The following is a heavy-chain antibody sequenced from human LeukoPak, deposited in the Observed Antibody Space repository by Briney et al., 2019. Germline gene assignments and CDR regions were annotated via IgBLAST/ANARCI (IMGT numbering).Heavy chain of an antibody. V-gene: IGHV5-51*01. CDR1: GYSFTSYW. CDR2: IYPGDSDT. Sequence: KRGGSLKISCKGSGYSFTSYWIGWGRQLPGKGLEWMGIIYPGDSDTRYSPSCQGQVTISADKASSTAYLQWSSLKASDTAMYYCARHRSGFYGHYYYMDVWGKGTTVTISS. CDR3: ARHRSGFYGHYYYMDV. D-gene: IGHD3-10*01. J-gene: IGHJ6*03.